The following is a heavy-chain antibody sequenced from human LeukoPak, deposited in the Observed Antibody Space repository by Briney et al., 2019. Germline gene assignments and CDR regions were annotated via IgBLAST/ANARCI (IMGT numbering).Heavy chain of an antibody. CDR1: GGTFSSYA. CDR3: ARDAFTYYDFWSGYYYYMDV. D-gene: IGHD3-3*01. Sequence: ASVKVSCKASGGTFSSYAISWVRQAPGQGLEWMGGIIPIFGTANYAQKFQGRVTITADKSTSTAYMELSSLRSEDTAVYYCARDAFTYYDFWSGYYYYMDVWGKGTTVTVSS. J-gene: IGHJ6*03. CDR2: IIPIFGTA. V-gene: IGHV1-69*06.